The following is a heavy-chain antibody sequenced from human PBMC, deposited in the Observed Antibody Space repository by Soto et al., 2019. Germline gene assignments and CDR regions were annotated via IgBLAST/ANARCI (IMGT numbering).Heavy chain of an antibody. V-gene: IGHV4-59*01. CDR2: IYYSGST. D-gene: IGHD2-2*01. CDR1: GGSISSYY. CDR3: ARLKDIVVVAAAGNWFYP. Sequence: PSETLSLTCTVSGGSISSYYWSWIRQPPGKGLEWIGYIYYSGSTNYNPSLKSRVTISVDTSKNQFSLKLSSVTAADTAVYYCARLKDIVVVAAAGNWFYPWGQGTLVTVSS. J-gene: IGHJ5*02.